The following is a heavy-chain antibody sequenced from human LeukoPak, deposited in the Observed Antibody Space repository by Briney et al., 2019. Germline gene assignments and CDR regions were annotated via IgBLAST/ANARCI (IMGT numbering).Heavy chain of an antibody. CDR1: GGSISSGSYY. D-gene: IGHD3-3*02. J-gene: IGHJ4*02. CDR3: ARGSHFTDY. Sequence: SETLSLTCTVSGGSISSGSYYWSWIRQPAGKGLEWIGRIYTSGSTNYNPSLKSRVTISVDTSKNQFSLKLSSVAAADTAVYYCARGSHFTDYWGQGTLVTVSS. CDR2: IYTSGST. V-gene: IGHV4-61*02.